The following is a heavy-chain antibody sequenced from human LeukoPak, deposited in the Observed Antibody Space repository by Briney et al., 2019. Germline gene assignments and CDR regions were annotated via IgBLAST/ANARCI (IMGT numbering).Heavy chain of an antibody. CDR1: GFTFSNAW. CDR3: TTDGTAMAGFDY. J-gene: IGHJ4*02. Sequence: PGGSLRLSCAASGFTFSNAWMSWVRQAPGKGLEWVGRIKSKTDGGTTDYAAPVKGRFTISRDDSKNTLYLQMNSLKTGDTAVYYCTTDGTAMAGFDYWGQGTLVTVSS. D-gene: IGHD5-18*01. V-gene: IGHV3-15*01. CDR2: IKSKTDGGTT.